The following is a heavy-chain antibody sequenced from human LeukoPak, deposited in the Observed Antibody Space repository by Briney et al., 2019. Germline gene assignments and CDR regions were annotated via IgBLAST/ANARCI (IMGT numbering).Heavy chain of an antibody. V-gene: IGHV3-33*06. CDR3: AKDRGDGYKGFDY. Sequence: GGSLRLSCAASGFTFSSCGIHWVRQAPGKGLEWVAVIWYDGTNKYYADSVKGRFTIARGNSKNTVYLQMNSLRAEDTAVYYCAKDRGDGYKGFDYWGQGTLVTVSS. CDR1: GFTFSSCG. D-gene: IGHD5-24*01. CDR2: IWYDGTNK. J-gene: IGHJ4*02.